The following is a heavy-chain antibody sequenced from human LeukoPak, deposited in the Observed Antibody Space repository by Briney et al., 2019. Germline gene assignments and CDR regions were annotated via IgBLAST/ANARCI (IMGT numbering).Heavy chain of an antibody. V-gene: IGHV3-30*04. CDR1: GFTFSSYA. CDR3: AKDRDYGDYPDPFHY. CDR2: ISYDGSNK. Sequence: GRSLRLSCAASGFTFSSYAMHWVRQAPGKGLEWVAVISYDGSNKYYADSVKGRFTISRDTSKNTLSLQMNGLRAEDTAVYYCAKDRDYGDYPDPFHYWGQGTLVTVSS. D-gene: IGHD4-17*01. J-gene: IGHJ4*02.